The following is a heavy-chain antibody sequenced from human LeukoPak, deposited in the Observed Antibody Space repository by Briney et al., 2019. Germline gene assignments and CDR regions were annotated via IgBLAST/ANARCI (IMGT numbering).Heavy chain of an antibody. V-gene: IGHV5-51*01. CDR1: GYSFTSYW. D-gene: IGHD2-2*01. J-gene: IGHJ6*04. CDR3: ARLAVVPLEVQAADPRSLAYYYYGMDV. Sequence: GEPLKFPGQGSGYSFTSYWIGWVRQLPGKGLWWIGVIYPVDSATRYSPSFQAQVTISADKSISTAYLQWSSLKDSDTAMYYCARLAVVPLEVQAADPRSLAYYYYGMDVWGKGTTVTVSS. CDR2: IYPVDSAT.